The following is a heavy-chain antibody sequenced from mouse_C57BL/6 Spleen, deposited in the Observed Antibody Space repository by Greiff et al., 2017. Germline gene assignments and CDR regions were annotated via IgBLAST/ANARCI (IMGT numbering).Heavy chain of an antibody. J-gene: IGHJ2*01. CDR1: GYSFTDYN. V-gene: IGHV1-39*01. CDR2: INPNYGTT. D-gene: IGHD1-1*01. CDR3: SRGDYYYGSSSGYFDY. Sequence: VQLQQSGPELVKPGASVKISCKASGYSFTDYNMNWVKQSNGKSLEWIGVINPNYGTTSYNQKFKGKATLTVAQSSSPAYMQLNSLTSEDSTVYYCSRGDYYYGSSSGYFDYWGQGTTLTVSS.